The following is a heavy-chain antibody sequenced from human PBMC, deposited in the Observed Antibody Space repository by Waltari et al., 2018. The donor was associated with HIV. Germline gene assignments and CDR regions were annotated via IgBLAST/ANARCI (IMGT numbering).Heavy chain of an antibody. CDR3: ARGIFRSSWYYEYYFDY. CDR1: GFTFSSYG. Sequence: QVQLVESGGGVVQPGRSLRLSCAASGFTFSSYGMHWVRQAPGKGLEWVAVIWYDGSNKYYADSVKGRFTISRDNSKNTLYLQMNSLRAEDTAVYYCARGIFRSSWYYEYYFDYWGQGTLVTVSS. J-gene: IGHJ4*02. D-gene: IGHD6-13*01. CDR2: IWYDGSNK. V-gene: IGHV3-33*01.